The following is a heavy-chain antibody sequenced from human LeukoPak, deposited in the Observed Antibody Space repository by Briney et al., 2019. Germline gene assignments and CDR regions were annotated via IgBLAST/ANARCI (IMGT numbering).Heavy chain of an antibody. CDR1: GGSISSYY. J-gene: IGHJ6*03. CDR2: IYYSGST. CDR3: ARGNFDWFSDYYYYLDV. V-gene: IGHV4-59*01. Sequence: SETLSLTCTVSGGSISSYYWSWIRQPPGKGLEWIGYIYYSGSTNYNPSLKSRVTISVDTSKNQFSLKLTSVIAADTAVYYCARGNFDWFSDYYYYLDVWGTGTTVTISS. D-gene: IGHD3-9*01.